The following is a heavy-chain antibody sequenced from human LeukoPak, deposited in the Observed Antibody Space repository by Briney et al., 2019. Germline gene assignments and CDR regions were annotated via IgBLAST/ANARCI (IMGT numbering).Heavy chain of an antibody. Sequence: PGGSLRLSCAASGFTFSSYAMHWVRQAPGKGLEWVAVISYDGSNKYYADSVKGRFTICRDNSKNTLYLQMNSLRAEDTAVYYCARVRIAAAGSPLNWGQGTLVTVSS. D-gene: IGHD6-13*01. J-gene: IGHJ4*02. CDR3: ARVRIAAAGSPLN. CDR1: GFTFSSYA. V-gene: IGHV3-30*04. CDR2: ISYDGSNK.